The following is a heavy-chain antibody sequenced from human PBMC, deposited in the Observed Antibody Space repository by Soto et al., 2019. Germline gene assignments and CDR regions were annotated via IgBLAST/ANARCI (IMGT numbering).Heavy chain of an antibody. CDR3: ARTGGKPYYDFWSGKGWFDP. CDR2: INTAGSTK. V-gene: IGHV3-48*03. Sequence: GGSLRLSCAASGFTFSNFEMHWVRQAPGKGLEWVSYINTAGSTKYYAESVKGRFTISRDNARNSLFLQMNSLRAEDTAVYYCARTGGKPYYDFWSGKGWFDPWGQGTLVTVSS. J-gene: IGHJ5*02. D-gene: IGHD3-3*01. CDR1: GFTFSNFE.